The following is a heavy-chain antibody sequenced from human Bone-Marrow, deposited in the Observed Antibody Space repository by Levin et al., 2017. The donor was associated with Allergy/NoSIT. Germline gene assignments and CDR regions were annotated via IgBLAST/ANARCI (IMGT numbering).Heavy chain of an antibody. J-gene: IGHJ6*02. CDR3: ARLSQWLDYAMDV. D-gene: IGHD6-19*01. CDR1: GGSFSDYS. CDR2: INHTGST. V-gene: IGHV4-34*01. Sequence: KASETLSLTCAVYGGSFSDYSWSWIRQPPGKGLEWIGEINHTGSTNYNPSLTSRVSISVDMSKNQFSLKVNSVTAADTAVYFCARLSQWLDYAMDVWGQGTTVIVSS.